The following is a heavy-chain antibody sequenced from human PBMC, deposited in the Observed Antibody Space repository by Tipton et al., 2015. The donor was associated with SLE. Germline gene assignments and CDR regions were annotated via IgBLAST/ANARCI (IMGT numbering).Heavy chain of an antibody. CDR1: GFTFSDYY. V-gene: IGHV3-11*01. CDR2: MSNSGSPI. D-gene: IGHD6-19*01. J-gene: IGHJ4*02. CDR3: ARRQWLDYFDY. Sequence: AVSGFTFSDYYMAWIRQAPGKGLEWVSYMSNSGSPIYYADSVKDRFTISRDNAKNSLYLQMNSLRVEDTAVYFCARRQWLDYFDYWGQGTLVTVSS.